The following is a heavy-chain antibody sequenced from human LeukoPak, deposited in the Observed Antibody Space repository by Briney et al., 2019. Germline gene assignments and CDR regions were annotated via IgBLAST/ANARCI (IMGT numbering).Heavy chain of an antibody. CDR2: IYYSGST. Sequence: PSETLSLTCTVSGGSISSYYWSWIRQPPGKGLEWIGYIYYSGSTNYNPSLKSRVTISVDTSKNQFSLKLSSVTAADTAVYYCARTQVATGFFDYWGQGTLVTVSS. V-gene: IGHV4-59*01. D-gene: IGHD2-15*01. CDR1: GGSISSYY. CDR3: ARTQVATGFFDY. J-gene: IGHJ4*02.